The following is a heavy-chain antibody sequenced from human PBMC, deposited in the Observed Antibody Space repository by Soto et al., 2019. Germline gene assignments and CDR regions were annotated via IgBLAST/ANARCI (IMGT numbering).Heavy chain of an antibody. CDR1: GGSISSYY. Sequence: SETLSLTCTVSGGSISSYYWSWIRQPPGKGLEWIGYIYYSGSTNYNPSLKSRVTISVDTSKNQFSLKLSSVTAADTAVYYCARAPSPGWAAAGQAHFDYWGQGTLVTVSS. CDR3: ARAPSPGWAAAGQAHFDY. D-gene: IGHD6-13*01. V-gene: IGHV4-59*01. J-gene: IGHJ4*02. CDR2: IYYSGST.